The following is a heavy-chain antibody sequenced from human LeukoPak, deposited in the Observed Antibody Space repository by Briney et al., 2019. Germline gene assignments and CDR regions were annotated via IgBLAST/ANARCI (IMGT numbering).Heavy chain of an antibody. J-gene: IGHJ4*02. D-gene: IGHD6-13*01. CDR3: AIPGASSSWYSATSALDY. V-gene: IGHV1-18*01. Sequence: ASVKVSCKASGYTFTSYGISWVRQAPGQGLEWMGWISAYNGNTNYAQKLQGRVTMTTDTSTSTAYMELRSLRSDDTAVYYCAIPGASSSWYSATSALDYWGQGTLVTVSS. CDR1: GYTFTSYG. CDR2: ISAYNGNT.